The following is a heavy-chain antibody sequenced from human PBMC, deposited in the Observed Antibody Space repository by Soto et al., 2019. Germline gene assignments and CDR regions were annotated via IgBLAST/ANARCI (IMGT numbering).Heavy chain of an antibody. V-gene: IGHV5-10-1*01. CDR2: IDPVDSYA. Sequence: GESLKISCNTSGFSFTNYCITLVRQVPGKGLEWMGNIDPVDSYANYSPSFQGHVTFSVDTSISTAFLHWSSLKASDSATYFCARIESIARNWFDPWGQGTLVTVSS. CDR3: ARIESIARNWFDP. D-gene: IGHD6-13*01. J-gene: IGHJ5*02. CDR1: GFSFTNYC.